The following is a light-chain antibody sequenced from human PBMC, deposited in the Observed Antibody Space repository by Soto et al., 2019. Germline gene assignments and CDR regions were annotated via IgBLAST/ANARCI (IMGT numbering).Light chain of an antibody. CDR1: QSISSY. J-gene: IGKJ1*01. V-gene: IGKV1-39*01. CDR3: QQSYTTPRT. CDR2: AAS. Sequence: DIQMTQSPSSLSASVGDRVTITCRASQSISSYLNWYQQKPGKAPKLLIYAASSLQSGVPSRFNCSGSGTDFTLTISSLQPEDFATYYCQQSYTTPRTVGQGTKVEIK.